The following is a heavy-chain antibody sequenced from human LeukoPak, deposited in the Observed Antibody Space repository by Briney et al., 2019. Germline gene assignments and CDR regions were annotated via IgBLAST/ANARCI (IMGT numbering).Heavy chain of an antibody. V-gene: IGHV4-59*08. Sequence: SETLSLTCTVSGDSISNNYYWSWIRQPPGKGLEWIAYLSYSGSTKYNPSLKSRVTIFVDTSNNRFSLRLTSVTAADTAVYYCARARGSSSSVDQWGQGTLVTVSS. CDR3: ARARGSSSSVDQ. CDR1: GDSISNNYY. D-gene: IGHD6-6*01. J-gene: IGHJ4*02. CDR2: LSYSGST.